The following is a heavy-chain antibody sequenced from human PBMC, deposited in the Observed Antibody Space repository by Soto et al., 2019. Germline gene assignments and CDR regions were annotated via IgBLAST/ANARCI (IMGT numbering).Heavy chain of an antibody. CDR3: ARRNLYSNYGWFDP. D-gene: IGHD4-4*01. V-gene: IGHV4-39*01. Sequence: SETLSLTCPVSGGSISSSSYYWGWIRQPPGKGLEWIGSIYYSGSTYYNPSLKSRVTISVDTSKNQFSLKLSSVTAADTAVYYCARRNLYSNYGWFDPWGQGTLVTVSS. CDR2: IYYSGST. CDR1: GGSISSSSYY. J-gene: IGHJ5*02.